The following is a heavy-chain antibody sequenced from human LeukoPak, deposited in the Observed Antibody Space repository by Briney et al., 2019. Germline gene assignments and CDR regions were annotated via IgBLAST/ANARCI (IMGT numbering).Heavy chain of an antibody. CDR2: ISGSGGST. Sequence: PGEALRLSFAAHGFTFRCYAMSWVRQAPGKGLEWVSAISGSGGSTYYAASESRRYTISSDNSKHTLYLQMNSLRAEDTAVYYCAKDSGYDSSYYYYMDVGGKGTTVTVSS. D-gene: IGHD5-12*01. V-gene: IGHV3-23*01. J-gene: IGHJ6*03. CDR1: GFTFRCYA. CDR3: AKDSGYDSSYYYYMDV.